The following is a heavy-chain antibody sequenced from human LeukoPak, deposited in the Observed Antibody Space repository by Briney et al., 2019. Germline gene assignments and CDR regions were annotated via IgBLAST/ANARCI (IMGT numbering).Heavy chain of an antibody. D-gene: IGHD6-13*01. J-gene: IGHJ4*02. CDR2: IRSKAYGGTT. CDR1: GFTFGDYA. V-gene: IGHV3-49*04. CDR3: AKDDPPYSSSSLFDY. Sequence: GGSLRLSCTASGFTFGDYAMSWVRQAPGKGLEWVGFIRSKAYGGTTEYAASVKGRLTISRDDSKSIAYLQMNSLKTEDTAVYYCAKDDPPYSSSSLFDYWGQGTLVTVSS.